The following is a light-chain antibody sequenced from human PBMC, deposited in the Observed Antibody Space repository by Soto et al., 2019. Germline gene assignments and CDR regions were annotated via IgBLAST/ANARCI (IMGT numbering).Light chain of an antibody. V-gene: IGLV3-21*02. CDR2: DDS. CDR3: QVWDSSSDHYV. J-gene: IGLJ1*01. Sequence: SYELTQPPSGSVAPGQRARITCVGNNNGSKSVHWYQQKPGQAPVLVVYDDSDRPSGIRERFSGSTSGNAATLTISRVEAGDEADYYCQVWDSSSDHYVFGTGTKVTVL. CDR1: NNGSKS.